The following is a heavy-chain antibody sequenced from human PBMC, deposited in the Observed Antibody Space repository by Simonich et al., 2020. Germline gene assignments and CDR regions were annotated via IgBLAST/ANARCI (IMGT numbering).Heavy chain of an antibody. CDR3: ARALQGIVGATSLGY. V-gene: IGHV3-21*01. CDR2: ISSSYSDI. CDR1: GFTFSSYS. D-gene: IGHD1-26*01. J-gene: IGHJ4*02. Sequence: EVQLVESGGGLVKPGGSLRLSCAASGFTFSSYSMNWVRQAPGKGRELVSSISSSYSDINYADSVKGRFTISRDNAKNSLYLQMNSLRAEDTAVYYCARALQGIVGATSLGYWGQGTLVTVSS.